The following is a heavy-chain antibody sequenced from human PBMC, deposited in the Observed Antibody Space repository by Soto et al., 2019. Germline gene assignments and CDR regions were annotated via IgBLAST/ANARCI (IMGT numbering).Heavy chain of an antibody. V-gene: IGHV3-23*01. CDR3: AKDEQWLVHPGNYFVY. CDR2: ISGSGGST. J-gene: IGHJ4*02. D-gene: IGHD6-19*01. CDR1: GFTFSSYA. Sequence: EVQLLESGGGLVQPGGSLRLSCAASGFTFSSYAMSWVRQAPGKGLEWVSAISGSGGSTYNADSVKGRVTISRDNSKNPQYLQMNILRDEDTAVYYCAKDEQWLVHPGNYFVYWGQGTLVTASS.